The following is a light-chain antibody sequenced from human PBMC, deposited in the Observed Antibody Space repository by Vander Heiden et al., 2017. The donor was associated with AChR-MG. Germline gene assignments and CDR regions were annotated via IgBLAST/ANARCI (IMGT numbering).Light chain of an antibody. V-gene: IGLV3-25*03. Sequence: YELTQPPSVSVCAGQTARITCSGDALPKQYAYWYQQKPGQAPVLVIYNDSERPSGIPERFSGSSSGTTATLTISGVQAEDEADYYCQSADSSGTYVVFGGGTKLTVL. CDR3: QSADSSGTYVV. CDR2: NDS. J-gene: IGLJ2*01. CDR1: ALPKQY.